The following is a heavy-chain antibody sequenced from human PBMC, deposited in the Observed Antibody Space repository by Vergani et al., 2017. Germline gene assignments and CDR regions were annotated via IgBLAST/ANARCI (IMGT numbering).Heavy chain of an antibody. CDR3: AGAGKTKDMTTVVPYGMDV. D-gene: IGHD4-23*01. CDR1: GGSISSYY. J-gene: IGHJ6*02. V-gene: IGHV4-59*01. CDR2: IYYSGST. Sequence: QVQLQESGPGLVKPSETLSLTCTVSGGSISSYYWSWIRQPPGKGLEWIGYIYYSGSTNYNPSLKSRVTISVDTSKNQFSLMLSSVTAADTAVYYCAGAGKTKDMTTVVPYGMDVWGQGTTVTVSS.